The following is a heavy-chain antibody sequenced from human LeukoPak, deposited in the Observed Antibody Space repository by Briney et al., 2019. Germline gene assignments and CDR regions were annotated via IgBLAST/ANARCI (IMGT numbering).Heavy chain of an antibody. CDR2: IYPGDSDT. CDR1: GYSFTSYW. Sequence: GESLKISCKGSGYSFTSYWIGWVRQMPGKGLERMGIIYPGDSDTRYSPSFQGQVTISADKSISTAYLQWSSLKASDTAMYYCARQRGQWLVNDAFDIWGQGTMVTVSS. J-gene: IGHJ3*02. V-gene: IGHV5-51*01. D-gene: IGHD6-19*01. CDR3: ARQRGQWLVNDAFDI.